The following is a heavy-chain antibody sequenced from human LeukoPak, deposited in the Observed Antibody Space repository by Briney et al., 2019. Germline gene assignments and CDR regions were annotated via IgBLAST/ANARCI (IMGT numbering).Heavy chain of an antibody. J-gene: IGHJ6*03. CDR2: ISAYNGNT. D-gene: IGHD3-9*01. Sequence: GASVKVSCKASGYTFTSYGISWVRQAPGQGLEWMGWISAYNGNTNYAQKLQGRVTMTTDTSTRTAYMELRSLRSDDTAVYYCARDRPDRLRYFDWLRYYYYYYMDVWGKGTTVTISS. CDR3: ARDRPDRLRYFDWLRYYYYYYMDV. V-gene: IGHV1-18*01. CDR1: GYTFTSYG.